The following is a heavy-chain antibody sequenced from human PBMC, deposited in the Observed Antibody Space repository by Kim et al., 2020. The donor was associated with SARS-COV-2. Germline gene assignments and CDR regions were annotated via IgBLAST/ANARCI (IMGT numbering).Heavy chain of an antibody. CDR2: ICYDGSNK. Sequence: GGSLRLSCAASGFTFSSYCMHWVRHAPGKGLEWVSVICYDGSNKYYVDSVKGRFTISRDNSKNTLYLQMNSLRAEDTAVYYCARESMIVDLGSGLDIWGQGTMVTVSS. CDR1: GFTFSSYC. CDR3: ARESMIVDLGSGLDI. J-gene: IGHJ3*02. D-gene: IGHD3-22*01. V-gene: IGHV3-33*01.